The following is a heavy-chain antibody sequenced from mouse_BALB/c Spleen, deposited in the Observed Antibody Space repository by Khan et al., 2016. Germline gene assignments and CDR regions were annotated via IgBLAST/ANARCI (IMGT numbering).Heavy chain of an antibody. CDR2: IFPGSGST. J-gene: IGHJ4*01. CDR3: ARSYYGYFAMDY. Sequence: QVRLQQSGTELPRPGASVKLSCKASGYTFTDYYVNWVKQRTGQGLEWIGEIFPGSGSTYYNEKFKGKATLTADTSSSTDYMQLSSLTSEDSAVYFCARSYYGYFAMDYWGHGTSVTVSS. CDR1: GYTFTDYY. D-gene: IGHD1-2*01. V-gene: IGHV1-77*01.